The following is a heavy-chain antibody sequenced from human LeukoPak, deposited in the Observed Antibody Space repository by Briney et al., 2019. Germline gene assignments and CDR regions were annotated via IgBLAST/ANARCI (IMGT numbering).Heavy chain of an antibody. Sequence: PSETLSLTCSVAGGSINSGYWSWIRQPPGKGLEWIGLLYPSGSTNYNPSLKSRVPISVDTSRTQFSLKLSSMTAADTAAYYCAGGHYPLEYWGQGTLVTVSS. CDR2: LYPSGST. J-gene: IGHJ4*02. D-gene: IGHD1-26*01. V-gene: IGHV4-59*01. CDR1: GGSINSGY. CDR3: AGGHYPLEY.